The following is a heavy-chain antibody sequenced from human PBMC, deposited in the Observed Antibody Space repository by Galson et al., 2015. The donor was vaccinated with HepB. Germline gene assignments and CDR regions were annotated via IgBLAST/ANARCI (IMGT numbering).Heavy chain of an antibody. Sequence: SLRLSCEASVFTFSSYAMHWVRQAPGKGLEYVSAISSNGGSTYYADSVKGRFTISRDNSKNTLYLQMSSLRAEDTAVYYCVKDGGIRFLEWLSSYYYYYGMDVWGQGTTVTVSS. CDR1: VFTFSSYA. CDR3: VKDGGIRFLEWLSSYYYYYGMDV. J-gene: IGHJ6*02. V-gene: IGHV3-64D*06. D-gene: IGHD3-3*01. CDR2: ISSNGGST.